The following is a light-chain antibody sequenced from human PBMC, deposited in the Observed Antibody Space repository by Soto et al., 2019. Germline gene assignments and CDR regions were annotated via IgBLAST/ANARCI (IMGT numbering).Light chain of an antibody. CDR1: SSDIGGYNY. CDR2: DVS. J-gene: IGLJ2*01. CDR3: SSYTSSSTLVV. V-gene: IGLV2-14*01. Sequence: SALTQPASVSGSPGQSITISCTGTSSDIGGYNYVSWYQQHPGKAPKLMIYDVSNRPSGVSNRFSGSKSGNTASLTISGLQAEDGADYYCSSYTSSSTLVVFGGGTKLTVL.